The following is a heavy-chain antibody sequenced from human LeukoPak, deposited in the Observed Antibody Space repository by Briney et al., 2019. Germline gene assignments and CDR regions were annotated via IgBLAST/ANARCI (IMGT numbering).Heavy chain of an antibody. CDR1: GGSVSSTAYY. CDR3: ARYVVYGSGKYYFDY. Sequence: SETLSLTCTVSGGSVSSTAYYWSWIRQPPGKGLEWIASINYSGSTYYNPSLKSRVTISVDTSENQFSLKLSSVTAADTAVYYCARYVVYGSGKYYFDYWGQGTLVTVSS. D-gene: IGHD3-10*01. J-gene: IGHJ4*02. V-gene: IGHV4-39*01. CDR2: INYSGST.